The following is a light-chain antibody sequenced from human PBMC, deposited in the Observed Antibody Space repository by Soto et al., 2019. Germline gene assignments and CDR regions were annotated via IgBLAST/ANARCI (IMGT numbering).Light chain of an antibody. V-gene: IGKV1D-12*01. J-gene: IGKJ2*01. CDR2: TAS. CDR1: QDIDRW. CDR3: LQSDTFPNT. Sequence: DIQMTQSPSSVSASVGDRVTISCRASQDIDRWLAWFQHKPGKAPKLLISTASSLQSGVPSRFSGSGSGTDFTLTIASLQFEDFATYYCLQSDTFPNTFGLGTKLEIK.